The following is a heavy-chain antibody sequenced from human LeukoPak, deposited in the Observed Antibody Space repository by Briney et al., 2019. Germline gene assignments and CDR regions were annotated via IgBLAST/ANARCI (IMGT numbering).Heavy chain of an antibody. CDR1: GGSMSGTY. D-gene: IGHD6-19*01. Sequence: SETLSLTCTVSGGSMSGTYWSWVRQSPGKGLEWIGYVHYSGSTHYKPSLKSRVTISVDMSKNQFSLKLSSVTAADTAVYYCARGGWSMDFWGQGALVTVSS. CDR2: VHYSGST. J-gene: IGHJ4*02. CDR3: ARGGWSMDF. V-gene: IGHV4-59*01.